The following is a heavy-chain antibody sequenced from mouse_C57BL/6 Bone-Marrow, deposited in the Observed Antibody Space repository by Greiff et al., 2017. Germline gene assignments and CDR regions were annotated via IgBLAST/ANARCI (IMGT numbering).Heavy chain of an antibody. CDR3: ASHPPHRTPYFDI. D-gene: IGHD6-1*01. CDR1: GYTFTSYD. J-gene: IGHJ1*01. V-gene: IGHV1-85*01. CDR2: IYPRDGST. Sequence: VQVVESGPELVKPGASVKLSCKASGYTFTSYDINWVKQRPGPGLEWIGWIYPRDGSTKSNEKFKGKATLTVDTSSCTAYMELHSLTSEDAAVYFCASHPPHRTPYFDIWGSGTAVTVSS.